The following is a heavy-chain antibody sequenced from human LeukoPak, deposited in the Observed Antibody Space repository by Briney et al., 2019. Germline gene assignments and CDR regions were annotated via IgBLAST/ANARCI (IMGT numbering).Heavy chain of an antibody. D-gene: IGHD5-18*01. Sequence: SETLSLTCTVSGGSISSSSYYWGWIRQPPGKGLEWIGSIYYSGSTYYNPPLKSRVTISVYTSKNQFSLKLSSVTAADTAVYYCARLFSYGYLDYWGQGTLVTVSS. J-gene: IGHJ4*02. V-gene: IGHV4-39*01. CDR2: IYYSGST. CDR3: ARLFSYGYLDY. CDR1: GGSISSSSYY.